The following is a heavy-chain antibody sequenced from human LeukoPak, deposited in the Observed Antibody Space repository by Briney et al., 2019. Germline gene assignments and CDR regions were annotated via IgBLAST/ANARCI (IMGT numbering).Heavy chain of an antibody. V-gene: IGHV1-2*02. CDR2: INPNSGGI. J-gene: IGHJ5*01. CDR3: ARDVTDSTVATVFDS. Sequence: ASVKVSCKASGYTFNGYYMHWVRQAPGQGLEWMGWINPNSGGINYAQDFQGRVTLTRDTSISTAYMELYSLRPDDTAVYYCARDVTDSTVATVFDSWGQGTLVSVSS. CDR1: GYTFNGYY. D-gene: IGHD4-11*01.